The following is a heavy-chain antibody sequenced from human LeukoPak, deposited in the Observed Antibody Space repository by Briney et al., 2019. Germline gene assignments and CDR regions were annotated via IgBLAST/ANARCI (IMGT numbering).Heavy chain of an antibody. V-gene: IGHV3-20*04. D-gene: IGHD2-15*01. CDR3: AKDYTGGSLDY. J-gene: IGHJ4*02. Sequence: GGSLRLSCAASGFTFDDYGMSWVRQAPGKGLEWVSGINWNGGSTGYADPVKGRFTISRDNSKNTMYVQMNSLRAEDTALYYCAKDYTGGSLDYWGQGTLVTVSS. CDR1: GFTFDDYG. CDR2: INWNGGST.